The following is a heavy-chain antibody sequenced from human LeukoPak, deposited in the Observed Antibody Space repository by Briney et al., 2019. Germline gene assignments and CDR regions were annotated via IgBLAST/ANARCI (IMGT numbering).Heavy chain of an antibody. CDR1: GGSFSGYY. V-gene: IGHV4-59*12. CDR3: ASRPGIAAVVDY. J-gene: IGHJ4*02. CDR2: IYYSGST. D-gene: IGHD6-13*01. Sequence: SETLSLTCAVYGGSFSGYYWSWIRQPPGKGLEWIGYIYYSGSTNYNPSLKSRVTISVDTSKNQFSLKLSSVTAADTAVYYCASRPGIAAVVDYWGQGALVTVSS.